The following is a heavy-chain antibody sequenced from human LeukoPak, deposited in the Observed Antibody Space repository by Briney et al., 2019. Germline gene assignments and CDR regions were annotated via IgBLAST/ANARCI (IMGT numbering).Heavy chain of an antibody. CDR2: IGGSGTRT. Sequence: GGSLRLSCSASGFTFTTYGMNWVRQAPGKGLEWVSGIGGSGTRTYYADSVKGRFTISRDNSKNTLYLQMNSLRAEDTAVYYCAKAPAVYYYDSSGPSSYWGQGTLVTVSS. D-gene: IGHD3-22*01. CDR3: AKAPAVYYYDSSGPSSY. J-gene: IGHJ4*02. CDR1: GFTFTTYG. V-gene: IGHV3-23*01.